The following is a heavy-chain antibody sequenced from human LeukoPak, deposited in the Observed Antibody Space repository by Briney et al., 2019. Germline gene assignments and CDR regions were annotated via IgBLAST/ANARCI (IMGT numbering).Heavy chain of an antibody. CDR3: VRGIQSWFNGMDV. Sequence: PGGSLRLSCAASGFTLSSYWMHWVRQVPGKGLVWVSRINSDGSNTRYADSVKGRFTVSRDNAKNTLFLQMNSLRTEDTAVCYCVRGIQSWFNGMDVWGQGTTVTVSS. D-gene: IGHD3-10*01. CDR1: GFTLSSYW. J-gene: IGHJ6*02. CDR2: INSDGSNT. V-gene: IGHV3-74*01.